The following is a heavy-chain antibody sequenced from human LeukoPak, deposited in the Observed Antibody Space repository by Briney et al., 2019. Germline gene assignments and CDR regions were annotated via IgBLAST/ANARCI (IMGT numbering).Heavy chain of an antibody. D-gene: IGHD4-23*01. CDR1: GFTFSSYG. CDR2: ISYDGSNK. V-gene: IGHV3-30*03. Sequence: PGRSLRLSCAASGFTFSSYGMHWVRQAPGKGLEWVAVISYDGSNKYYADSVKGRFTISRDNSKNTLYLQMSSLRAEDTAVYYCASRWYGDYWGQGTLVTVSS. J-gene: IGHJ4*02. CDR3: ASRWYGDY.